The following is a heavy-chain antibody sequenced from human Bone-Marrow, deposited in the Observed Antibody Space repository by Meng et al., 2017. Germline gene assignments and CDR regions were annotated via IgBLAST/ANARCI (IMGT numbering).Heavy chain of an antibody. V-gene: IGHV3-30*04. CDR3: ARVPPGGLWFGELLYDYYYYGMDV. Sequence: GESLKISCAASGFTFSSYAMHWVRQAPGKGLEWVAVISYDGSNKYYADSVKGRFTISRDNSKNTLYLQMNSLRAEDTAVYYCARVPPGGLWFGELLYDYYYYGMDVWGQGTTVTVSS. J-gene: IGHJ6*02. CDR1: GFTFSSYA. D-gene: IGHD3-10*01. CDR2: ISYDGSNK.